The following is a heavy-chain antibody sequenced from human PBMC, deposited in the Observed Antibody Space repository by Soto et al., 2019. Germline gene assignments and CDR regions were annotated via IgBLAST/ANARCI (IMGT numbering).Heavy chain of an antibody. CDR2: MTSDGSST. D-gene: IGHD6-13*01. V-gene: IGHV3-74*01. CDR3: ASGGSSLNFYS. CDR1: GFTFRSYW. Sequence: EVQLVESGGGLVQPGGSLRLSCAASGFTFRSYWMQWVRQAPGKGLVWVSGMTSDGSSTSYADSVKGRFTISRDNAKNALFLQMNSLRAEDTAVYFCASGGSSLNFYSWGQGTLCTVAS. J-gene: IGHJ4*02.